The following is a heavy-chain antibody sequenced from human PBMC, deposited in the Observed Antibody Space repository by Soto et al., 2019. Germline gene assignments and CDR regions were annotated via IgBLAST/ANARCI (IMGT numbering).Heavy chain of an antibody. CDR1: GFSLSNAGLG. V-gene: IGHV2-26*04. CDR2: IFSNDGK. D-gene: IGHD6-13*01. J-gene: IGHJ5*02. CDR3: PSTYSTSWYCFDP. Sequence: QVTVKESGPVLVKPTETLTLTCTVSGFSLSNAGLGVSWIRQPPGKALEWLAHIFSNDGKSYSTSLKSRLTTSTHPSKRPVVLIMTTMHPVDTPTYYCPSTYSTSWYCFDPWCQGTLVTVSS.